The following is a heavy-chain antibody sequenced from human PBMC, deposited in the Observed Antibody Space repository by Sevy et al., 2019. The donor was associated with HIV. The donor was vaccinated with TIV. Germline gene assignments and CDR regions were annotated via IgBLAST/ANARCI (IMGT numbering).Heavy chain of an antibody. Sequence: SETLSLTCTVSGGSISSYYWSWIRQPPGKGLEWIGYIYYSGSTNYNPSLKSRVTISVDTSQNQFSLKLGSVTAADTAVYYCARFNIEAWGGYEFVDYWGQGTLVTVSS. J-gene: IGHJ4*02. CDR2: IYYSGST. V-gene: IGHV4-59*01. CDR3: ARFNIEAWGGYEFVDY. D-gene: IGHD5-12*01. CDR1: GGSISSYY.